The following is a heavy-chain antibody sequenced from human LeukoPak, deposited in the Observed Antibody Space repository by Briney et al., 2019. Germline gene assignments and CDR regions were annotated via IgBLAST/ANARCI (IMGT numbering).Heavy chain of an antibody. J-gene: IGHJ3*02. CDR1: GFTVSSYY. D-gene: IGHD6-13*01. CDR2: IKQDGSEK. V-gene: IGHV3-7*04. Sequence: GGSLRLSCAASGFTVSSYYMTWVRQAPGKGLEWVANIKQDGSEKYYVDSVKGRFTISRDNAKNSLFLQMNSLRAEDTAVYYCARDWQWQQLDGDAFDIWGQGTMVTVSS. CDR3: ARDWQWQQLDGDAFDI.